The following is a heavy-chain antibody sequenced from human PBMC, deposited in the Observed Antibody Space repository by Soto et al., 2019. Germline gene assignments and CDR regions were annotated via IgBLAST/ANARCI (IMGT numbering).Heavy chain of an antibody. CDR3: AKDDGSGSYGVAYFDY. V-gene: IGHV3-23*01. Sequence: GGSLRLSCAASGFTFSSYAMSWVRQAPGKGLEWVSAISGSGGSTYYADSVKGRFTISRANSKNTLYLQMNSLRAEDTAVYYCAKDDGSGSYGVAYFDYWGQGTLVTVSS. D-gene: IGHD3-10*01. CDR1: GFTFSSYA. CDR2: ISGSGGST. J-gene: IGHJ4*02.